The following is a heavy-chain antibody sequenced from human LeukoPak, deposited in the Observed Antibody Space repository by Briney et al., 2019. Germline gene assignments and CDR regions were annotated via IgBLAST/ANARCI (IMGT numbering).Heavy chain of an antibody. V-gene: IGHV4-34*01. CDR3: ARGLGSSFGNWFDP. Sequence: PSETLSLTCAVYGGSFSGYYWSWIRQPPGKGLEWIGEINHSGRTNYNPSLKSRVTISVDTSKNQFSLKLSSVTAADTAVYYCARGLGSSFGNWFDPWGQGTLVTVSS. CDR2: INHSGRT. J-gene: IGHJ5*02. D-gene: IGHD3-16*01. CDR1: GGSFSGYY.